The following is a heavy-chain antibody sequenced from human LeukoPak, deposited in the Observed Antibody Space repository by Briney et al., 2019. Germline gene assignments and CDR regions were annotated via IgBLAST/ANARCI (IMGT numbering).Heavy chain of an antibody. Sequence: GFLRPSRAASGFTFSSYTKPWVRQAPGKGLEWVSFLSTSSSYIYYADSVKGRFTISRDNAKNSLYLQMNSLRAEDTAVYYCARGGSTTTMTTDFDYWGQGTLITVSS. CDR3: ARGGSTTTMTTDFDY. CDR2: LSTSSSYI. D-gene: IGHD4-17*01. V-gene: IGHV3-21*01. CDR1: GFTFSSYT. J-gene: IGHJ4*02.